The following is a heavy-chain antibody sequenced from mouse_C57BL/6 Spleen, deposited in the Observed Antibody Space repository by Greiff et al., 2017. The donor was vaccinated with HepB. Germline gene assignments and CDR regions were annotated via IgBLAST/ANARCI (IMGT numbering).Heavy chain of an antibody. D-gene: IGHD2-4*01. Sequence: QVHVKQPGAELVKPGASVKMSCKASGYTFTSYWITWVKQRPGQGLEWIGDIYPGSGSTNYNEKFKSKATLTVDTSSSTAYMQLSSLTSEDSAVYYCARNDYDWTWFAYWGQGTLVTVSA. CDR1: GYTFTSYW. J-gene: IGHJ3*01. CDR3: ARNDYDWTWFAY. CDR2: IYPGSGST. V-gene: IGHV1-55*01.